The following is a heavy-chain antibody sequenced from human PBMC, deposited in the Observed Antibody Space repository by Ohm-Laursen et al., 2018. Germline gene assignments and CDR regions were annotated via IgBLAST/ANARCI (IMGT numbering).Heavy chain of an antibody. J-gene: IGHJ4*02. D-gene: IGHD7-27*01. CDR1: GGSISSYY. CDR3: ARESGRTGNPYDH. V-gene: IGHV4-4*07. CDR2: IYTSGST. Sequence: GTLSLTCTVSGGSISSYYWSWIRQPAGKGLEWIGRIYTSGSTNYNPSLKSRVTMPVDTSKNQFSLKLSSVTAADTAVYYCARESGRTGNPYDHWGQGTLVTVSS.